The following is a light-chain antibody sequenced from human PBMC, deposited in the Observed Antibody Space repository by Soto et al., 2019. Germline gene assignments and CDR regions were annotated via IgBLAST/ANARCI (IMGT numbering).Light chain of an antibody. CDR3: SSYTTSSTPYVV. V-gene: IGLV2-14*03. J-gene: IGLJ2*01. CDR1: SSDVGGYNY. CDR2: DVS. Sequence: QSVLTQPASVSGSPGQSITISCTGASSDVGGYNYVSWYQQHPGKAPQLMIYDVSNRPSGVSNRFSGSKSGNTASLTISGLQAEDAGDYSCSSYTTSSTPYVVFGGGTKLTVL.